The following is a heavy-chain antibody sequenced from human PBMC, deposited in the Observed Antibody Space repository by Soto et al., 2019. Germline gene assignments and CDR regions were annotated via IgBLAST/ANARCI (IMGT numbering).Heavy chain of an antibody. Sequence: PGGSPIPPCADSGFNFNSYRISGVRLAPGKGLAWLACVEEDGSDKYYVDSVKGRFTISRDNAKSSVYLQMNSLRAEDTALYYCMTEYKGYWGHGTPVTVSS. V-gene: IGHV3-7*01. CDR3: MTEYKGY. D-gene: IGHD1-20*01. CDR1: GFNFNSYR. CDR2: VEEDGSDK. J-gene: IGHJ4*01.